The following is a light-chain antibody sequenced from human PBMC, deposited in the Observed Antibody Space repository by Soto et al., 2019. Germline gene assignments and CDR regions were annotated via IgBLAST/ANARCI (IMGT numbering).Light chain of an antibody. J-gene: IGKJ1*01. CDR3: QQYGTSPWT. CDR1: QSVSSNY. CDR2: AAS. V-gene: IGKV3-20*01. Sequence: EIVLTQSPGTLSLSPGERATLSCRASQSVSSNYLAWYQQKPGQAPRLLIYAASSRATGIPDTFSGSGSGTDFTLTISRLEPEDFAVYYCQQYGTSPWTFGQGTKVEIK.